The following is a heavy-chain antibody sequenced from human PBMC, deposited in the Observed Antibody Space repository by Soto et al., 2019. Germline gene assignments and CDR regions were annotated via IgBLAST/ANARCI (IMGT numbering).Heavy chain of an antibody. J-gene: IGHJ6*03. V-gene: IGHV4-59*01. Sequence: SETLSLTCTVSGGSISSYYWSWIRQPPGKGLEWIGYIYYSGSTNYNPSLKSRVTISVDTSKNQFSLKLSSVTAADTAVYYCARVSFGVVTEHRKRGSNYYYYYYMDVWGKGTTVTVSS. CDR3: ARVSFGVVTEHRKRGSNYYYYYYMDV. CDR2: IYYSGST. CDR1: GGSISSYY. D-gene: IGHD3-3*01.